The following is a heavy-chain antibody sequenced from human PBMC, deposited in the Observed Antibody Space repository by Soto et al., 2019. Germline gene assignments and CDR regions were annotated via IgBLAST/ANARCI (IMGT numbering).Heavy chain of an antibody. CDR2: IDGRSTYT. J-gene: IGHJ4*02. CDR3: ARDRGYSSYDY. V-gene: IGHV3-21*01. Sequence: PGGSLRLSCAVSGFTFSNYGMNWVRQAPGKGLEWVSSIDGRSTYTYYADSVRGRFTVSRDNVENSLYLQMNSLRGEDSAVYFCARDRGYSSYDYWGLGTLVTVSS. CDR1: GFTFSNYG. D-gene: IGHD5-18*01.